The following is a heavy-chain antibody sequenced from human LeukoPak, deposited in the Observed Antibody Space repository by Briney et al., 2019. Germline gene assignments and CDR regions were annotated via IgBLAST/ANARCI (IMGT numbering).Heavy chain of an antibody. D-gene: IGHD3-3*01. CDR2: ISSSSSYI. J-gene: IGHJ4*02. Sequence: GGSLRLSCAASGFTFSSYSMNWVRQAPGKGLEWVSSISSSSSYIYYADSVKGRFTISRDNAKNSLYLQMNSLRAEDTAVYYCARVGFWSGYLHGFDYWGQGTLVTVSS. CDR1: GFTFSSYS. CDR3: ARVGFWSGYLHGFDY. V-gene: IGHV3-21*01.